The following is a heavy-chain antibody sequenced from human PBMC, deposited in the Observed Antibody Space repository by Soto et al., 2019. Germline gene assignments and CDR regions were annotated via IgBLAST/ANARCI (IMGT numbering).Heavy chain of an antibody. V-gene: IGHV3-15*07. Sequence: EVQLVESGGGLVKPGGSLRLSCAASGFTFSNAWMNWVRQAPGKGLEWVGRIKSKTDGGTTDYAAPVKGRFTISRDDSKNTLYLQMNSLKTEDTAVYYCTTGWIAAAGPYTYPLVEPDYYFDYWGQGTLVTVSS. CDR3: TTGWIAAAGPYTYPLVEPDYYFDY. D-gene: IGHD6-13*01. CDR1: GFTFSNAW. J-gene: IGHJ4*02. CDR2: IKSKTDGGTT.